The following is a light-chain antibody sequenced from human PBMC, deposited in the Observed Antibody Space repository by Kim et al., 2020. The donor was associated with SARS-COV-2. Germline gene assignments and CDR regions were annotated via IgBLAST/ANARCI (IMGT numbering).Light chain of an antibody. Sequence: CPGDRATISCRASQSVDSNFLAWYQQKPVQAPSLLIYGASSRATGVPDRFSGSGSGTDFTLTISRLEPEDFAVYYCQQYGTSPATFGQGTKVDIK. J-gene: IGKJ1*01. CDR3: QQYGTSPAT. CDR1: QSVDSNF. V-gene: IGKV3-20*01. CDR2: GAS.